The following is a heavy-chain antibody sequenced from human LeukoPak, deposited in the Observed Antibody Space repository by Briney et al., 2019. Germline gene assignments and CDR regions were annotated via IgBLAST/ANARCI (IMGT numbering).Heavy chain of an antibody. CDR3: AIARTSWKIAAAGYNWFDP. D-gene: IGHD6-13*01. CDR2: IYYSGST. J-gene: IGHJ5*02. CDR1: GGSISSSSYY. Sequence: SETLSLTCTVSGGSISSSSYYWGWIRQPPGKGLEWIGSIYYSGSTYYNPSLKSRVTISVDTSKNQFSLKLSSVTAADTAVYYCAIARTSWKIAAAGYNWFDPWGQGTLVTVSS. V-gene: IGHV4-39*01.